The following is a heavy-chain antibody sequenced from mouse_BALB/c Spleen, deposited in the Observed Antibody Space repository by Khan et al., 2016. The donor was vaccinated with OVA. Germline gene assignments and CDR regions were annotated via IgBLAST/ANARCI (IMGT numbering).Heavy chain of an antibody. V-gene: IGHV14-1*02. CDR1: GFNIKDYY. CDR3: ARRGYGNYWFAY. J-gene: IGHJ3*01. D-gene: IGHD2-1*01. CDR2: IDPENGNT. Sequence: EVQLQQSGAELVRPGALVKLSCKASGFNIKDYYMLWVKQRPEQGQEWIGWIDPENGNTIYDPKFQAKASITADTSSNTAYLQLSSLTSEDTAVYYCARRGYGNYWFAYWGQGTLVTVSA.